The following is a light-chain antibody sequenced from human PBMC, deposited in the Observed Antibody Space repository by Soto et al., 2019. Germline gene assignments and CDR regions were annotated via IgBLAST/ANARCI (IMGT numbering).Light chain of an antibody. CDR3: QQYGRTPLT. CDR2: GAS. CDR1: PNTTSRF. V-gene: IGKV3-20*01. Sequence: EVVLTQSPGTLSLSPGEGATLSCRASPNTTSRFLAWYQHKPGQAHRLLIYGASVRATGIPDRFSGSGSGADFTLTISRLEPEDFAMYYCQQYGRTPLTFGGGTKVEIK. J-gene: IGKJ4*01.